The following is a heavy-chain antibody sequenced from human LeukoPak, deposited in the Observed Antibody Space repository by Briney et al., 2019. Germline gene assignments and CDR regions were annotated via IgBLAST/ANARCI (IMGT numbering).Heavy chain of an antibody. Sequence: SETLSLTCAVYGGSFSGYYWSWIRQPPGKGLEWIGEINHSGSTNYNPSLKSRVTMSVDTSKNQFSLKLSSVTAADTAVYYCARENGGNYYWYFDLWAVAPWSLSPQ. V-gene: IGHV4-34*01. CDR3: ARENGGNYYWYFDL. CDR1: GGSFSGYY. CDR2: INHSGST. D-gene: IGHD4-23*01. J-gene: IGHJ2*01.